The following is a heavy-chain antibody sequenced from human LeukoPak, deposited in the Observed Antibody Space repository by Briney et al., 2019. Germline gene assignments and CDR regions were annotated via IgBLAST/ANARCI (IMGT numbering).Heavy chain of an antibody. CDR1: EFTFSNYA. CDR3: ARVEGP. J-gene: IGHJ4*02. CDR2: ISGSGTNT. V-gene: IGHV3-23*01. Sequence: GGSLRLSCAASEFTFSNYAMSWVRQAPGKGLEWVSAISGSGTNTYYADSVEGRFTISRDNSKNTLYLQVNSLRAEDTAVYYCARVEGPWGQGTLVTVSS.